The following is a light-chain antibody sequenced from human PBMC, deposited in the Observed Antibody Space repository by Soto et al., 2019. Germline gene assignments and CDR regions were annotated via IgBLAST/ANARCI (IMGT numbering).Light chain of an antibody. Sequence: EIVLTQSPGTLSLSPGERATLSCRASQSLSSSYLAWYQQKPGQAPRLLIYGASNRATGIPDRFSASGSGTDFTLTISRLEPEDFAVYYCQQYGSSSQTFGQGTKVDIK. J-gene: IGKJ1*01. CDR3: QQYGSSSQT. CDR1: QSLSSSY. CDR2: GAS. V-gene: IGKV3-20*01.